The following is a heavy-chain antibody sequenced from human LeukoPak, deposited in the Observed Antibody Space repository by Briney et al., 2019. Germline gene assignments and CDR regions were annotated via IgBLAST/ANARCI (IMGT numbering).Heavy chain of an antibody. CDR2: IRDDGSNK. J-gene: IGHJ4*02. CDR3: AKGVKHIVVVTAQHYFDY. CDR1: GFTFGSYG. Sequence: GGCLRVSCAAPGFTFGSYGMHWGRQAPGKGLGWGTLIRDDGSNKYYADSVKGRFTISRDNSKNTLYLQMNTLRAEDTAVYYCAKGVKHIVVVTAQHYFDYWGQGTLVTVSS. D-gene: IGHD2-21*02. V-gene: IGHV3-30*02.